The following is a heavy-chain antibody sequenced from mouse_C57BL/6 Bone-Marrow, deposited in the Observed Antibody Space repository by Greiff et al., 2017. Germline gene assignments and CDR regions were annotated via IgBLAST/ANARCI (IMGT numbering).Heavy chain of an antibody. CDR2: ILPSIGRT. J-gene: IGHJ1*03. D-gene: IGHD1-1*01. CDR1: DSEVFPIAY. V-gene: IGHV15-2*01. CDR3: ARSYYGSRNWYFDV. Sequence: QVQLQQSGSELRSPGSSVKLSCKDFDSEVFPIAYMSWVRQKPGHGFEWIGGILPSIGRTIYGEKFEDKATLDADTLSNTAYLELNSLTSEDSAIYYCARSYYGSRNWYFDVWGTGTTVTVSS.